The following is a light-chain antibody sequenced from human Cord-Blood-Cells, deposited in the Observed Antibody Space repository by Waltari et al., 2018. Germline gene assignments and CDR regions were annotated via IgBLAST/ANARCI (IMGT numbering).Light chain of an antibody. CDR3: CSYAGSSTVV. J-gene: IGLJ2*01. CDR2: EVS. Sequence: QSALTQPASVSGSPGQSITISCTGTSSDVGSYNLVPWYQQHPGKAPKLMIYEVSKRPSGVSNRFSCSKSGNTASLTISGLQAEDEADYYCCSYAGSSTVVFGGGTKLTVL. CDR1: SSDVGSYNL. V-gene: IGLV2-23*02.